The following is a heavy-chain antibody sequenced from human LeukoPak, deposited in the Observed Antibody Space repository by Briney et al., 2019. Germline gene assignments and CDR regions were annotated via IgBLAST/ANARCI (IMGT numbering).Heavy chain of an antibody. V-gene: IGHV3-11*04. CDR1: GSTFSDYY. J-gene: IGHJ4*02. Sequence: GGSLRLSCAVSGSTFSDYYMSWIRQAPGKGLEWISDISSCGTTIYYADSVKGRFTISRDNAKNSLYLQMNSLRAEDTAVYYCARDLGITMSHDYWGQGTLVTVSS. D-gene: IGHD3-10*02. CDR3: ARDLGITMSHDY. CDR2: ISSCGTTI.